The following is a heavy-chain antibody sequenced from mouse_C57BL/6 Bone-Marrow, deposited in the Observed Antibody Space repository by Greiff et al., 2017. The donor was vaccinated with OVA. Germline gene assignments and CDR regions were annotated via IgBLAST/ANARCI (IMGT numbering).Heavy chain of an antibody. V-gene: IGHV1-15*01. J-gene: IGHJ3*01. CDR1: GYTFTDYE. CDR3: TRRANGLAY. Sequence: QVQLKESGAELVRPGASVTLSCKASGYTFTDYEMHWVKQTPVHGLEWIGAIDPETGGTAYNQKFKGKAILTADKSSSTAYMELRSLTSEDSAVYYCTRRANGLAYRGQGTLVTVSA. D-gene: IGHD1-2*01. CDR2: IDPETGGT.